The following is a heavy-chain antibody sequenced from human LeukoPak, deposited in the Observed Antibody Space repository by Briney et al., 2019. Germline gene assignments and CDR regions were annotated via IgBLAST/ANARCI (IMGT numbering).Heavy chain of an antibody. CDR3: ARAGSVVPPAPYYMDV. J-gene: IGHJ6*03. D-gene: IGHD2-2*01. CDR2: ISSSSSTI. Sequence: PGGSLRLSCAASGFTFGTYNMNWVRQAPGKGLEWVSYISSSSSTIYYADSVKGRFTISRDNAKNSLYLQMNSLRVGDTAVYYCARAGSVVPPAPYYMDVWGKGTTVTVSS. CDR1: GFTFGTYN. V-gene: IGHV3-48*01.